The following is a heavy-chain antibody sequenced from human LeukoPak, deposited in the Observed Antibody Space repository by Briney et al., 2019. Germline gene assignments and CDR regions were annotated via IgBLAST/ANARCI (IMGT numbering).Heavy chain of an antibody. D-gene: IGHD6-6*01. Sequence: SETLSLTCTVSGGSISNKFSYWARIRQPPGKGLEWIGTIYYSGNTYYSPSLKSRVTISVDTSKNQFSQKLSSVTAADTAVYYCARYSSSSAGGAFDIWGQGTMVTVSS. CDR1: GGSISNKFSY. V-gene: IGHV4-39*07. CDR2: IYYSGNT. J-gene: IGHJ3*02. CDR3: ARYSSSSAGGAFDI.